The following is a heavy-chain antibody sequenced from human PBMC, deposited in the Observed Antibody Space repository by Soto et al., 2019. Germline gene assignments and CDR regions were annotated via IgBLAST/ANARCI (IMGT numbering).Heavy chain of an antibody. CDR1: GFTFSSYA. D-gene: IGHD3-10*01. J-gene: IGHJ4*02. V-gene: IGHV3-30-3*01. CDR2: ISYDGSNK. Sequence: PGGSLRLSCAASGFTFSSYAMHWVRQAPGKGLEWVAVISYDGSNKYYADSVKGRFTISRDNSKNTLYLQMNSLRAEDTAVYYCARESSRIRGLQSTGDFDYWGQGTLVTVSS. CDR3: ARESSRIRGLQSTGDFDY.